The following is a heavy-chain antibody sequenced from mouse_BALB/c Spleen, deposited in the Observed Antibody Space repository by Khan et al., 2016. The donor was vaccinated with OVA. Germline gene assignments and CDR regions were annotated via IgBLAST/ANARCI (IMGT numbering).Heavy chain of an antibody. D-gene: IGHD4-1*01. CDR1: GFTFSNYG. Sequence: EVQLLETGGDLVKPGGSLKLSCAASGFTFSNYGMSWVRQIPDKRLEWVATINSDGTYTYYPDSVKGRFTISRNNAKNTLFLEMNSLKSEDTAMYYCASHLTGSFAYWGQGTLVTVSA. CDR2: INSDGTYT. V-gene: IGHV5-6*01. J-gene: IGHJ3*01. CDR3: ASHLTGSFAY.